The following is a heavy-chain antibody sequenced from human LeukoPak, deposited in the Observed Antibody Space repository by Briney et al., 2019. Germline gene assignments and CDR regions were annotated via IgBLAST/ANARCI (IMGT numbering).Heavy chain of an antibody. J-gene: IGHJ4*02. CDR1: GGSFSGYY. D-gene: IGHD5-18*01. Sequence: SETLSLTCAVYGGSFSGYYWSWIRQPPGKGLEWIGEINHSGSTNYNPSLKSRVTMSVDTSKNQFSLKLSSVTAADTAVYYCARAERGYSYDFYFDYWGQGTLVTVSS. CDR3: ARAERGYSYDFYFDY. V-gene: IGHV4-34*01. CDR2: INHSGST.